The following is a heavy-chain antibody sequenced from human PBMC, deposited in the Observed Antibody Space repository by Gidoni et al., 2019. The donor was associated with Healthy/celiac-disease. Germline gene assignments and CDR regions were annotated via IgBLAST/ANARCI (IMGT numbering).Heavy chain of an antibody. CDR3: AKRNSSGWYHTENYFVY. CDR2: ISGSGGST. D-gene: IGHD6-19*01. V-gene: IGHV3-23*01. CDR1: GFTFHSDA. J-gene: IGHJ4*02. Sequence: EVQLLESGGGLVQPGGYLRLSCTASGFTFHSDAMSWVRQDPGKGLECVSAISGSGGSTYYADSVKGRFTISRDNSKNTLYLQMNSLRAEDTAVYYCAKRNSSGWYHTENYFVYWGQVTLVPVSS.